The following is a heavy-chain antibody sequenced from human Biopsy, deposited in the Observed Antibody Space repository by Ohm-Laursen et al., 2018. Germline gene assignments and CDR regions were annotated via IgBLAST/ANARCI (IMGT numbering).Heavy chain of an antibody. CDR3: AREDEGLLHALDL. CDR1: GASMTGYF. CDR2: IYTIGDT. Sequence: SDTLSLTCTVSGASMTGYFWTWVRQPAGKGLEWIGHIYTIGDTTYNPSLESRVTMSLDTSENQFSLKMTSLTAADTAVYFCAREDEGLLHALDLWGQGTMVTVSS. J-gene: IGHJ3*01. V-gene: IGHV4-4*07. D-gene: IGHD3-10*01.